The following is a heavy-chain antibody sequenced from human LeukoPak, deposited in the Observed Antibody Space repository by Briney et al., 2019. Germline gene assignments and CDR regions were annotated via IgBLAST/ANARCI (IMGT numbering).Heavy chain of an antibody. V-gene: IGHV6-1*01. CDR1: GDSVSSNSTA. J-gene: IGHJ3*02. CDR3: ARKRLSGDSFDI. CDR2: PYYRSKWYN. Sequence: SQTLSLTCAISGDSVSSNSTAWNWIRQSPSRGLEWLGRPYYRSKWYNDYTVSVKSRITFNPDTSKNQFSLHLNSVTPEDTAVYYCARKRLSGDSFDIWGQGTLVTVSS. D-gene: IGHD4/OR15-4a*01.